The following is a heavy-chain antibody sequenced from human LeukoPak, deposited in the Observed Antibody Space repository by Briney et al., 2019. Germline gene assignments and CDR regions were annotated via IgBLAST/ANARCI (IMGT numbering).Heavy chain of an antibody. D-gene: IGHD6-19*01. Sequence: GGSLRLSCAASGFTFSSYSMNWVRQAPGKGLEWVSSISSSSSYIYYADSVKGRFTISRDNAKNSLYLQMNSLRAEDTAVHYCARVAAVAGTFDYWGQGTLVTVSS. CDR1: GFTFSSYS. V-gene: IGHV3-21*01. J-gene: IGHJ4*02. CDR3: ARVAAVAGTFDY. CDR2: ISSSSSYI.